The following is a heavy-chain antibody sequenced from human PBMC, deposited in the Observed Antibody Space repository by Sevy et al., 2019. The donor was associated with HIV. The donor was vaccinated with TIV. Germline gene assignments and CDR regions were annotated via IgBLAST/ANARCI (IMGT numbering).Heavy chain of an antibody. D-gene: IGHD3-3*01. CDR2: ISGFNGDT. CDR1: GYTFTNYA. CDR3: VRGTTFYDFWTGGDY. J-gene: IGHJ4*02. V-gene: IGHV1-18*01. Sequence: ASVKVSCKASGYTFTNYAISWVRQAPGQGLEWMGWISGFNGDTKNAEKFQGRFTMTTDTSTKTAYMDLRSLGSDDTAGDYCVRGTTFYDFWTGGDYWGQGTLVTVSS.